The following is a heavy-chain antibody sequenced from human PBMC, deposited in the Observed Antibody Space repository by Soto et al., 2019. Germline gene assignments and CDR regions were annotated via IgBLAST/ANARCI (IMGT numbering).Heavy chain of an antibody. CDR3: ARETGYCSGGSCYLPLFYIDV. CDR2: TYYRSKWYN. J-gene: IGHJ6*03. Sequence: SQTLSLTGAISGDSVSRNSAAWNWIRQSPSRGLEWLGRTYYRSKWYNDYAVSVKSRITINPDTSKNQFSLQLNSVTPEDTAVYYCARETGYCSGGSCYLPLFYIDVWGKGTTVTVSS. CDR1: GDSVSRNSAA. D-gene: IGHD2-15*01. V-gene: IGHV6-1*01.